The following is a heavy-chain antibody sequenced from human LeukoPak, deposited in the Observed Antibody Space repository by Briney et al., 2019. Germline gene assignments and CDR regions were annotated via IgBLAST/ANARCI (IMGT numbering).Heavy chain of an antibody. CDR1: GYSISSGYY. J-gene: IGHJ4*02. CDR3: ARERDGSGTQRGLDY. D-gene: IGHD3-10*01. V-gene: IGHV4-38-2*02. Sequence: SETLSLTCTVSGYSISSGYYWGWIRQPPGKGLEWIGSIYHSGSTYYNPSLKSRVTISVDTSKNQFSLKLNSVTAADTAVYYCARERDGSGTQRGLDYWGQGTLVTVSS. CDR2: IYHSGST.